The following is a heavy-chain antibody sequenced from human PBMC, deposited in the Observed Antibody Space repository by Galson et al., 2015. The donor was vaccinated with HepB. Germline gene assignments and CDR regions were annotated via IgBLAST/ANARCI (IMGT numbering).Heavy chain of an antibody. CDR1: GFTFGSYG. V-gene: IGHV3-33*01. D-gene: IGHD4-17*01. CDR2: IGCDGSNK. Sequence: SLRLSCAASGFTFGSYGMHWVRQAAGEGLEWVGIIGCDGSNKYYAESVKGRFTISRDKSKNTLYLQMTSLRVEDTAVYYCATEYYGASLPLDPWGRGTLVTVSS. J-gene: IGHJ5*02. CDR3: ATEYYGASLPLDP.